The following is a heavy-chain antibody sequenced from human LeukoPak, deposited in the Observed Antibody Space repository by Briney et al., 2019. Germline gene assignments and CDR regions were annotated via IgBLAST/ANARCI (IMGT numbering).Heavy chain of an antibody. V-gene: IGHV3-66*01. D-gene: IGHD4-17*01. J-gene: IGHJ4*02. CDR2: IYSGGST. CDR1: GFTFSSYS. Sequence: PGGSLRLSCAAPGFTFSSYSMNWVRQAPGKGLEWVSVIYSGGSTYYADSVKGRFTISRDNSKNTLYLQMNSLRAEDTAVYYCARSPYGPYYFDYGGQGTLVTVSS. CDR3: ARSPYGPYYFDY.